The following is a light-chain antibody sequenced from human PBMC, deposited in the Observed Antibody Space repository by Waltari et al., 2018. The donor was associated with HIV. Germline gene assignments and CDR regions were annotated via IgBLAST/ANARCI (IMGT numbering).Light chain of an antibody. V-gene: IGKV4-1*01. J-gene: IGKJ1*01. CDR3: QQYYSTPRT. Sequence: DIVMTQSLDSLVVSLGERATINCQSSQSVLYSSNNKNYLAWYQQKPGQPPKLLIYWASTRESGVPDRFSGSGSGTDFTLTISSLQAEDVAVYYCQQYYSTPRTFGQGTKVEIK. CDR2: WAS. CDR1: QSVLYSSNNKNY.